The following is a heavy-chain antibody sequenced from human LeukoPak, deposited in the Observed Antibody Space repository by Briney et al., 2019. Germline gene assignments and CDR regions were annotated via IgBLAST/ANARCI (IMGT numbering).Heavy chain of an antibody. CDR3: AKGTTMYAFDI. CDR2: ISSSSNTI. CDR1: GFTFSSYS. V-gene: IGHV3-48*04. D-gene: IGHD1-1*01. J-gene: IGHJ3*02. Sequence: GGSLRLSCAASGFTFSSYSMNWVRQAPGKGLEWVSYISSSSNTIYYADSVKGRLTISRDNSKNSLYLQMNSLTTEDTALYFCAKGTTMYAFDIWGQGTMVTVSS.